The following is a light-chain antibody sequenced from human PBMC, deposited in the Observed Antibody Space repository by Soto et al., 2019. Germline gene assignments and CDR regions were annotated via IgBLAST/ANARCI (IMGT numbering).Light chain of an antibody. CDR1: TSDVAGYNY. CDR2: EVS. J-gene: IGLJ1*01. CDR3: FSYTTSSAPYV. V-gene: IGLV2-14*01. Sequence: QSVLTQPASVSGSPGQSITISCTGTTSDVAGYNYVSWYQQHPGKAPKLMIYEVSNRPSGVSNRFSGSKSGNTASLTISGLQAEDEAAYYCFSYTTSSAPYVFGTGTKVTVL.